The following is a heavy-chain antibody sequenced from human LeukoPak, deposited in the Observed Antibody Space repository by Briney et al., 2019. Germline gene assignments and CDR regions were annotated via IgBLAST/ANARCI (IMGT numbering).Heavy chain of an antibody. Sequence: GGSLRLSCAASGFTFSSYSMSWVRQAPGKGLEWVSSISSSSSYIYYADSVKGRFTISRDNAKNSLYLQMNSLRAEDTAVYYCARNALTGNDAFDIWGQGTMVTVSS. CDR1: GFTFSSYS. CDR3: ARNALTGNDAFDI. D-gene: IGHD7-27*01. J-gene: IGHJ3*02. CDR2: ISSSSSYI. V-gene: IGHV3-21*01.